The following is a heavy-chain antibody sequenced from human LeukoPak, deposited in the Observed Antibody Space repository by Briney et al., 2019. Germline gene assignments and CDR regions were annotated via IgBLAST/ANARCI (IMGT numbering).Heavy chain of an antibody. CDR2: ITSNGGST. CDR3: LKGNFGTPFAY. V-gene: IGHV3-64D*09. CDR1: RFTFSGFA. Sequence: PGGSLRLSCSASRFTFSGFAIHWVRQAPGKALEYVSAITSNGGSTHYADSVKGRFTISRDNSKNTVYLQMSSLRDEDTAVYYCLKGNFGTPFAYWGQGTQVTVSS. J-gene: IGHJ4*02. D-gene: IGHD1-7*01.